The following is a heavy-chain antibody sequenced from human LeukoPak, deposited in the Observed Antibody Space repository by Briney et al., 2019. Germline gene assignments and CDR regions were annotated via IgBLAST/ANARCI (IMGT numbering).Heavy chain of an antibody. CDR2: IYYSGST. CDR3: ARDIGQDGYLRFDY. D-gene: IGHD5-24*01. J-gene: IGHJ4*02. V-gene: IGHV4-31*03. Sequence: SETLSLTCTVSGGSISSGGYYWSWIRQHPGKGLEWVGYIYYSGSTYYNPSPKGRVTISVDTSKNQFSLKLSSVTAADTAVYYCARDIGQDGYLRFDYWGQGTLVTVSS. CDR1: GGSISSGGYY.